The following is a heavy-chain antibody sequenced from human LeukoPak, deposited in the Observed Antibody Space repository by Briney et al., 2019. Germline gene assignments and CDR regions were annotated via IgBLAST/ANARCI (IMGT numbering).Heavy chain of an antibody. D-gene: IGHD4-17*01. J-gene: IGHJ5*02. V-gene: IGHV4-59*12. CDR1: GGSFSSYY. CDR2: IYDSGST. Sequence: SETLSLTCAVYGGSFSSYYWSWIRQPPGKGLEWIGYIYDSGSTNYNPSLKSRVTISVDTSKNQFSLKLSSVTAADTAVYYCARDVSGDPETYNWFDPWGQGTLVTVSS. CDR3: ARDVSGDPETYNWFDP.